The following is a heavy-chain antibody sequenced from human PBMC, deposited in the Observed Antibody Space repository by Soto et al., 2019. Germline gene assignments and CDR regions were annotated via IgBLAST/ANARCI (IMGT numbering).Heavy chain of an antibody. CDR1: GGTFSSYA. D-gene: IGHD5-12*01. CDR2: IIPIFGTA. V-gene: IGHV1-69*13. J-gene: IGHJ6*02. CDR3: ARDLRMATSYYYGMDV. Sequence: SVKVSCKASGGTFSSYAISWVRQAPGQGLEWMGGIIPIFGTANYAQKFQGRVTITADESTSTAYMELSSLRSEDTAVYYCARDLRMATSYYYGMDVWGQGTTVTVSS.